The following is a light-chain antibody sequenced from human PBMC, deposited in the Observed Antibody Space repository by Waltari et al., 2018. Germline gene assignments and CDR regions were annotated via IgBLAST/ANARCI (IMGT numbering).Light chain of an antibody. J-gene: IGLJ2*01. V-gene: IGLV4-69*01. CDR2: LNSDGSH. Sequence: QLVLTQSPSASASLGASVKLTCTLSSGHSSYALARHQQQPEKGPRYLMKLNSDGSHSKGDGIPDRFSGSSSGAERYLTISRRQSEDEADYYCQTWGTGIRGVFGGGTKLTVL. CDR3: QTWGTGIRGV. CDR1: SGHSSYA.